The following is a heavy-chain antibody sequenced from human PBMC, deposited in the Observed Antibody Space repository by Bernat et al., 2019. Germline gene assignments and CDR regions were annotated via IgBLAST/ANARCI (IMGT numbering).Heavy chain of an antibody. J-gene: IGHJ4*02. CDR1: GFTFSDYY. D-gene: IGHD2-2*01. CDR2: ISSSSSYT. Sequence: QVQLVESGGGLVKPGGSLRLSCAASGFTFSDYYMSWIRQAPGKGLEWVSYISSSSSYTNYADSVKGRFTISRDNAKNSLYLQMNSLRAEDTAVYYCARVRSTSSHFDYWGQGTLVTVSS. CDR3: ARVRSTSSHFDY. V-gene: IGHV3-11*06.